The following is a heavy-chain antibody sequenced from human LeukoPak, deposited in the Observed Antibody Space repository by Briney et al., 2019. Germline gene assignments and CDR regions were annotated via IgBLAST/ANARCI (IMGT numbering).Heavy chain of an antibody. CDR1: GYTFTSYY. CDR3: ARGSITMIVVADAFDI. D-gene: IGHD3-22*01. CDR2: INPNSGGT. V-gene: IGHV1-2*02. Sequence: ASVKVSCKASGYTFTSYYMHWVRQAPGQGLEWMGWINPNSGGTNYAQKFQGRVTMTRDTSISTAYMELSRLRSDDTAVYYCARGSITMIVVADAFDIWGQGTMVTVSS. J-gene: IGHJ3*02.